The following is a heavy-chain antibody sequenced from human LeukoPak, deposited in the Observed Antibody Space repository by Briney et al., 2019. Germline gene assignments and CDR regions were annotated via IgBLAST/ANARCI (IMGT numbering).Heavy chain of an antibody. J-gene: IGHJ6*03. CDR1: GYSISSGYY. V-gene: IGHV4-38-2*02. CDR2: IYYSGST. CDR3: ARGITMVRGVIGRGYYYYMDV. D-gene: IGHD3-10*01. Sequence: PSETLSLTCTVSGYSISSGYYWGWIRQPPGKGLVWIGYIYYSGSTNYNPSLKSRVTISVDTSKNQFSLKLSSVTAADTAVYYCARGITMVRGVIGRGYYYYMDVWGKGTTVTISS.